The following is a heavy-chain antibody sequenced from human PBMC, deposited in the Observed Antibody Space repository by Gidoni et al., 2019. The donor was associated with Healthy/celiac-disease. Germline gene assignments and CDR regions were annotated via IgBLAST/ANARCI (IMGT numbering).Heavy chain of an antibody. Sequence: QVQLVQSGAEVKKPGASVKVSCKASGYTFTSYAMHWVRQAPGQRLEWMGWINAGNGNTKYSQKFQGRVTITRDTSASTAYMELSSLRSEDTAVYYCARALVLMVYAPSPSLADYWGQGTLVTVSS. V-gene: IGHV1-3*01. CDR1: GYTFTSYA. CDR3: ARALVLMVYAPSPSLADY. CDR2: INAGNGNT. D-gene: IGHD2-8*01. J-gene: IGHJ4*02.